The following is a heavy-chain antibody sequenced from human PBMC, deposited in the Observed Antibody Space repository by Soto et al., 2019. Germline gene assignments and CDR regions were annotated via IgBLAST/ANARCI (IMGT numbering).Heavy chain of an antibody. D-gene: IGHD3-3*01. CDR3: ARDTYYDFWSGYHQYYYYGMDA. CDR2: ISSSGSTI. V-gene: IGHV3-11*01. Sequence: GGSLRLSCAASGFTFSDYYMSWIRQAPGKGLEWVSYISSSGSTIYYADSVKGRFTISRDNAKNSLYLQMNSLRAEDTAVYYCARDTYYDFWSGYHQYYYYGMDAWGQGTTVTVSS. J-gene: IGHJ6*02. CDR1: GFTFSDYY.